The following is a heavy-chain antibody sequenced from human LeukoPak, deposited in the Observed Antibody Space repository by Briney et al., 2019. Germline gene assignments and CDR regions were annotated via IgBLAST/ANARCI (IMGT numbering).Heavy chain of an antibody. Sequence: GGSLRLSCAASGFTFSNYAMSWVRQAPGKGLEWVSAISISGGDTYYADSVKGRFTISRDNSKNTLYLQMNNLRAEDTAVYYCAKGNYGYYFDYWGQGTLVTVSS. CDR1: GFTFSNYA. J-gene: IGHJ4*02. V-gene: IGHV3-23*01. CDR3: AKGNYGYYFDY. CDR2: ISISGGDT. D-gene: IGHD3-16*01.